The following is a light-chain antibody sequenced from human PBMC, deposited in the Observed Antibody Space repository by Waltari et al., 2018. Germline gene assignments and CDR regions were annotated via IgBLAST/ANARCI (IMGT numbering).Light chain of an antibody. J-gene: IGKJ1*01. Sequence: EIVTTQSPASLSLSPGERATLPCRASQSVTSNLAWYQQKPGQAPRLLIYGASTRAAGIPVRFSGSGSGTEFTLTVSGLKSEDFAIYYCQQYNDWPPWTFGQGTKVEIK. CDR2: GAS. V-gene: IGKV3-15*01. CDR1: QSVTSN. CDR3: QQYNDWPPWT.